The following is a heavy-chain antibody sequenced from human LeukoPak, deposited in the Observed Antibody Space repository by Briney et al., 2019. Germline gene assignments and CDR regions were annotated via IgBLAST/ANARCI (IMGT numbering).Heavy chain of an antibody. Sequence: GGSLRLSCAASGFTFSSYSMNWVRQAPGKGLEWVSYISSSSSTIYYADSVKGRFTISRDNAKNSLYLQMNSLRAEDTAVYYCARVTYYYDSSGYYSSYWGQGTLVTVSS. J-gene: IGHJ4*02. CDR2: ISSSSSTI. CDR1: GFTFSSYS. CDR3: ARVTYYYDSSGYYSSY. V-gene: IGHV3-48*04. D-gene: IGHD3-22*01.